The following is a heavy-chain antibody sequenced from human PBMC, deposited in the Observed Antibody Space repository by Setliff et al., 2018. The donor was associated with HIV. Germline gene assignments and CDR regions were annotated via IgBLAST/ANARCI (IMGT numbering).Heavy chain of an antibody. D-gene: IGHD3-22*01. CDR3: ASRVYYYDSNNFLREEGFDP. CDR1: GGSVTNTKSY. V-gene: IGHV4-39*01. J-gene: IGHJ5*02. Sequence: TLSLTCTVSGGSVTNTKSYWGWIRQPPGKGLEWIASISHSGNTYYNPSLNSRVTISLDTSKDQFSLNLSTVTAADTAVYYCASRVYYYDSNNFLREEGFDPWGQGTLVTVSS. CDR2: ISHSGNT.